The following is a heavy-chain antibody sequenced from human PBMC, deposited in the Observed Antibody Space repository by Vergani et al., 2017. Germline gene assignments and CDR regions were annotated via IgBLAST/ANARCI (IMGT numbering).Heavy chain of an antibody. J-gene: IGHJ4*02. D-gene: IGHD1-26*01. CDR3: ATDPIVGATRSVQSIDY. CDR2: ISYDGSNK. CDR1: GFTFSSYA. V-gene: IGHV3-30-3*01. Sequence: QVQLVDSGGGVVQPGRSLRLSCAASGFTFSSYAMHWVRQAPGKGLEWVAVISYDGSNKYYADSVKGRFTISRDNSKNTLYLQMNSLRAEDTAVYYCATDPIVGATRSVQSIDYWGQGTLVTVSS.